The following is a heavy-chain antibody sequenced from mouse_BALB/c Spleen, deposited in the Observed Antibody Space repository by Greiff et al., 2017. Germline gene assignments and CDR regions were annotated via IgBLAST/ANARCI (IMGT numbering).Heavy chain of an antibody. Sequence: QVQLQQPGAELVKPGASVKLSCKASGYTFTSYWMHWVKQRPGQGLEWSGEIDPSDSYTNYNQKFKGKATLTVDKSSSTAYMQLSSLTSEDSAVYYCARKRGYYFDYWGQGTTLTVSS. CDR3: ARKRGYYFDY. CDR2: IDPSDSYT. V-gene: IGHV1-69*02. J-gene: IGHJ2*01. CDR1: GYTFTSYW.